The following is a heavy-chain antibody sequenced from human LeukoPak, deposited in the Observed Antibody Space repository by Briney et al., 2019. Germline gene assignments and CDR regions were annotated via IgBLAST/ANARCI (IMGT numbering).Heavy chain of an antibody. V-gene: IGHV3-23*01. Sequence: PGRSLTLSCGASAFTFTNYAMTWARQAPGEGLEWVSAISASGGSTIYADSVKGRFTISRDNSKKTVYLQMNSLRVEDTALYYCAKDQTSSWYSSSDDWGQGALVTVSS. CDR1: AFTFTNYA. CDR2: ISASGGST. CDR3: AKDQTSSWYSSSDD. D-gene: IGHD6-13*01. J-gene: IGHJ4*02.